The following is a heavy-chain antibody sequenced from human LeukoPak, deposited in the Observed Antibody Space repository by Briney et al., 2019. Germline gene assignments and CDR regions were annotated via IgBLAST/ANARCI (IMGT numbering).Heavy chain of an antibody. Sequence: GGSLRLSCAASGFTFSSYWMSWVRQAPGKGLEWVSVIYSGGSTYYADSVKGRFTISRDNSKNTLYLQMNSLRAEDTAVYYCAREGFGIAAAGVRTHFDYWGQGTLVTVSS. D-gene: IGHD6-13*01. CDR3: AREGFGIAAAGVRTHFDY. V-gene: IGHV3-66*01. CDR1: GFTFSSYW. J-gene: IGHJ4*02. CDR2: IYSGGST.